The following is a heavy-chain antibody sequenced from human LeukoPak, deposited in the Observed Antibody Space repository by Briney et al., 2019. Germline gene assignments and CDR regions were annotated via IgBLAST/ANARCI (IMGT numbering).Heavy chain of an antibody. CDR1: GGSFSGYY. CDR2: INHRGST. CDR3: ARDLGRIVGVTGGLAFDI. D-gene: IGHD1-26*01. V-gene: IGHV4-34*01. J-gene: IGHJ3*02. Sequence: SETLSLTCDVYGGSFSGYYWSWIRQPPGKGLEWIGEINHRGSTYYNPSLKSRVSISIDRSKTQFSLKLSSVTAADTAVYYCARDLGRIVGVTGGLAFDIWGQGTAVTVSS.